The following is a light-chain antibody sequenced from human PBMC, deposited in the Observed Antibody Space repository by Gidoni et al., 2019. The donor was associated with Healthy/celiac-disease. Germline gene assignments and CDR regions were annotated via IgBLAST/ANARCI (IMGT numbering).Light chain of an antibody. J-gene: IGKJ2*01. Sequence: IVMTQSPDSLAVSLGERATINCKSSQSVLYRSNNKNYLAWYQQKPGQPPKLLIYWASTRESGVPDRFSGSGSGTDFTLTISSLQAEDVAVYYCQQYYSTPDTFGQGTKLEIK. CDR2: WAS. CDR1: QSVLYRSNNKNY. CDR3: QQYYSTPDT. V-gene: IGKV4-1*01.